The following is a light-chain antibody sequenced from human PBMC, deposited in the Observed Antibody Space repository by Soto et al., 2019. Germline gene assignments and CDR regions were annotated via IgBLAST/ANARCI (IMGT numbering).Light chain of an antibody. Sequence: QSVLTQPPSASGTPGQRVTISCSGSISNIGGNTVNWYQQLPGTAPKLLMYTNNQPPSWVPDRFSGAKSGTSASLAISGLQAEDEADYDCAAWDDSLNGVVFGGGTKLTVL. J-gene: IGLJ2*01. V-gene: IGLV1-44*01. CDR2: TNN. CDR1: ISNIGGNT. CDR3: AAWDDSLNGVV.